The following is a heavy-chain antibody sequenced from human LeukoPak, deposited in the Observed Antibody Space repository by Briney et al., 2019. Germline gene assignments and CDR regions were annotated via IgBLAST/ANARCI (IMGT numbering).Heavy chain of an antibody. Sequence: ASVKVSCKASGYTFTSYDINWVRQATGQGLEWMGWMNPNSGNTGYAQKSQGRVTMTRNTSISTAYMELSSLRSEDTAVYYCAINNSSSWYYYYYYYGMDVWGQGTTVTVSS. V-gene: IGHV1-8*01. J-gene: IGHJ6*02. CDR2: MNPNSGNT. D-gene: IGHD6-13*01. CDR3: AINNSSSWYYYYYYYGMDV. CDR1: GYTFTSYD.